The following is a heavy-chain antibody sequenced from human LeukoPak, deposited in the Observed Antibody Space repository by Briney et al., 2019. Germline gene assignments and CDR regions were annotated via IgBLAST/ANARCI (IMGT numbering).Heavy chain of an antibody. Sequence: PSETLSLTCTVSGGSISSGGYYWSWIRQHPGKGLEWIGYIYYSGSTYYNPSLKSRVTISVDTSKNQFSLKLSSVTAADTAVYYCARGGPTRAFDYWGQGTLVTVSS. CDR3: ARGGPTRAFDY. J-gene: IGHJ4*02. V-gene: IGHV4-31*03. CDR1: GGSISSGGYY. CDR2: IYYSGST.